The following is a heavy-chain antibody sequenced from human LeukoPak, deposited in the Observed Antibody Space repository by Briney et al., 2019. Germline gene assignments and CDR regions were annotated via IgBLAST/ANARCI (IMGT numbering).Heavy chain of an antibody. J-gene: IGHJ4*02. Sequence: GGSLRLSCAASGFTFSSYAMHWVRQAPGKGLEWVAVISYDESNKYYADSVKGRFTISRDNSKNTLYLQMNSLRAEDTAVYYCASDYYDSSGYSEPYDYWGQGTLVTVSS. V-gene: IGHV3-30-3*01. CDR1: GFTFSSYA. D-gene: IGHD3-22*01. CDR2: ISYDESNK. CDR3: ASDYYDSSGYSEPYDY.